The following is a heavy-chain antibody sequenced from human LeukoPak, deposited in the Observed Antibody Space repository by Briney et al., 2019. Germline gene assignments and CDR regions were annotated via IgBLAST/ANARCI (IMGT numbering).Heavy chain of an antibody. CDR3: AKQTPADYGAYYYYYGMDV. Sequence: GGSLRLSCAASGFTFISYGMHWVRQAPGRGLEWVAVIWYDGSNKYYADSVKGRFTISRDNSKNTLYLQMNSLRAEDTAVYYCAKQTPADYGAYYYYYGMDVWGQGATVTVSS. V-gene: IGHV3-33*06. J-gene: IGHJ6*02. CDR2: IWYDGSNK. CDR1: GFTFISYG. D-gene: IGHD4-17*01.